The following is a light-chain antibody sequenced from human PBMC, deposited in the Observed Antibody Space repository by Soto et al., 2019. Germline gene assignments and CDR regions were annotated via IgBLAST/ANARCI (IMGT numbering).Light chain of an antibody. CDR3: SAYTARSPLV. CDR1: MRDVGAYNL. J-gene: IGLJ3*02. V-gene: IGLV2-14*01. Sequence: SVLTQPASVSGSAGQSITISCSGTMRDVGAYNLVSWYQQHPGTAPKLIIYEVRNRPSGISSRFSGSRSGNTASLTISGLQSEDEGDYYCSAYTARSPLVFGGGTK. CDR2: EVR.